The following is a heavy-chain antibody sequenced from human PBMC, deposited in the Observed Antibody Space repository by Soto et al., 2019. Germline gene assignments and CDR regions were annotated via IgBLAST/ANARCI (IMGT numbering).Heavy chain of an antibody. CDR3: ARLKCSSTSCYRSQVVAAPFDY. Sequence: ASVKVSCKASGYTFTSYAMHWVRQAPGQRLEWKGWINAGNGNTKYSQKFQGRVTITRDTSASTAYMELSSLRSEDTALFYCARLKCSSTSCYRSQVVAAPFDYWGQGTLVTVSS. J-gene: IGHJ4*02. D-gene: IGHD2-2*01. CDR2: INAGNGNT. CDR1: GYTFTSYA. V-gene: IGHV1-3*01.